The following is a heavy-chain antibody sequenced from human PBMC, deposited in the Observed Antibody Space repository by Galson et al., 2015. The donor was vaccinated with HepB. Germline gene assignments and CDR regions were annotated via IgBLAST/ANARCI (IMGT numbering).Heavy chain of an antibody. CDR1: GGTFSSYA. D-gene: IGHD3-22*01. Sequence: SVKVSCKASGGTFSSYAISWVRQAPGQGLEWMGGIIPIFGTANYAQKFQGRVTITADESTSPAYMELSSLRSEDTAVYYCARAPYDSSGYYYVPGAFDIWGQGTMGTVSS. CDR2: IIPIFGTA. V-gene: IGHV1-69*13. CDR3: ARAPYDSSGYYYVPGAFDI. J-gene: IGHJ3*02.